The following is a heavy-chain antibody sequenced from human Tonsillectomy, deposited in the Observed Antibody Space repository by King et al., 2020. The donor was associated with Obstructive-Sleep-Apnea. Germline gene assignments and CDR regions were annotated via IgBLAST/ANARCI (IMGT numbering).Heavy chain of an antibody. CDR1: GFTFSTYG. CDR2: ISFDGNNQ. D-gene: IGHD4-23*01. CDR3: AKDRDAQRWYYYYSLDV. J-gene: IGHJ6*02. V-gene: IGHV3-30*18. Sequence: VQLVESGGGVVQPGGSLRLSCEASGFTFSTYGMHWVRQAPGKGLEWVAVISFDGNNQYYTDSVKGRLTISRDNSKNTLYLQINSLSSEDTAVYYCAKDRDAQRWYYYYSLDVWGQGTTVTVSS.